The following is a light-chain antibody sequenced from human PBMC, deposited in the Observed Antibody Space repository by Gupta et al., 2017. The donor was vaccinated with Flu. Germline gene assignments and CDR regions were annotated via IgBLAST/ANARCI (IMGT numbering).Light chain of an antibody. J-gene: IGKJ4*01. Sequence: DIVMTQSPDSLAVSLGERATINCKSSQSVLYSSNNKNYLAWYQQKPGQPPKLLMYWASTRESGVPDRFSGSGSGTDFTLTISSLQAEDVAVYYCQHDHSAPLTFGGGTKVEIK. CDR2: WAS. CDR1: QSVLYSSNNKNY. CDR3: QHDHSAPLT. V-gene: IGKV4-1*01.